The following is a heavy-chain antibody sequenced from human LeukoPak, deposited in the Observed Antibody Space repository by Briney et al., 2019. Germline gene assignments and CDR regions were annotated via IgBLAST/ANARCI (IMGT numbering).Heavy chain of an antibody. CDR2: IKSKTAGGTT. J-gene: IGHJ4*02. V-gene: IGHV3-15*07. D-gene: IGHD3-22*01. CDR1: AFTLSNAW. CDR3: SINYYESNDYYIDY. Sequence: GGSLRLSCAASAFTLSNAWVNWVRQAPGKGLEWVGRIKSKTAGGTTDYAAPVKGRFIISRDDSKNTLYLQMNSLKTEDTAVYYCSINYYESNDYYIDYWGQGTLVTVSS.